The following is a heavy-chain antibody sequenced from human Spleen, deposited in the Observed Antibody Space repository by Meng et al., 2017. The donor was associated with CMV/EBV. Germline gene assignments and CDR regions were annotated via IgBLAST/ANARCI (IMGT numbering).Heavy chain of an antibody. CDR2: ISSSSSYI. V-gene: IGHV3-21*01. CDR1: GFTFSSYS. CDR3: ARDIRWNYGPGY. J-gene: IGHJ4*02. Sequence: GGSLRLSCAASGFTFSSYSMNWVRQAPGKGLEWVSSISSSSSYIYYADSVKGRFTISRDNSKNTLYLQMNSLRAEDTAVYYCARDIRWNYGPGYWGQGTLVTVSS. D-gene: IGHD1-7*01.